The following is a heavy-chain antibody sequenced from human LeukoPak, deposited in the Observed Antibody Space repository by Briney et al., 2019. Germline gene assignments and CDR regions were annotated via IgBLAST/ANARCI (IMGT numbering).Heavy chain of an antibody. V-gene: IGHV4-59*12. Sequence: SETLSLTCTVSGGSISSYYWSWIRQPPGKGLEWVGYVYYSGSTKYNPSLKSRVTISVDTSKNQFSLKLSSVTAADTAVYYCVRDVSQRRHFDYWGQGTLVTVSS. J-gene: IGHJ4*02. CDR3: VRDVSQRRHFDY. D-gene: IGHD1-1*01. CDR1: GGSISSYY. CDR2: VYYSGST.